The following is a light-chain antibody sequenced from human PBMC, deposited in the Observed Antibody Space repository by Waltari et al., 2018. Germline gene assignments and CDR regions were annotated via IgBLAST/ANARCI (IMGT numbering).Light chain of an antibody. CDR3: SSYTSSSTWV. Sequence: QSALTQPASVSGSPGQSTTISCTGTSSDVGAYNYVSWYQQHPGRAPKIMIYDVSNRPSGVSNHFSGSKSGNTASLTISGLQAEDEGDYYCSSYTSSSTWVFGGGTKLTVL. CDR2: DVS. V-gene: IGLV2-14*03. CDR1: SSDVGAYNY. J-gene: IGLJ3*02.